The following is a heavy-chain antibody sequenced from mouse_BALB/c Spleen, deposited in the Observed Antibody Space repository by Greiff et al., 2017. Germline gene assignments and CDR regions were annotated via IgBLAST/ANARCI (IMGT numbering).Heavy chain of an antibody. V-gene: IGHV5-6-3*01. CDR3: ARDGGLGSYYYAMDY. CDR2: INSNGGST. Sequence: EVKLVESGGGLVQPGGSLKLSCAASGFTFSSYGMSWVRQTPDKRLELVATINSNGGSTYYPDSVKGRFTISRDNAKNTLYLQMSSLKSEDTAMYYCARDGGLGSYYYAMDYWGQGTSVTVSS. J-gene: IGHJ4*01. CDR1: GFTFSSYG.